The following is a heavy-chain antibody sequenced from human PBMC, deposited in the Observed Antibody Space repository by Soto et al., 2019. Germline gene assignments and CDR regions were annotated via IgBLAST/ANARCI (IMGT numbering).Heavy chain of an antibody. J-gene: IGHJ4*02. V-gene: IGHV4-30-4*01. D-gene: IGHD3-3*01. CDR1: SGSISSADYY. CDR3: ATHPYYDYYSGDYVDS. CDR2: IYHTGSA. Sequence: QVQLQESGPGLVKPSQTLSLTCTVSSGSISSADYYWTWFRQPPGKGLEWVGYIYHTGSAYYNPSLKSRLSISIDTSRDQFSLKLSSVTAADTAVYYCATHPYYDYYSGDYVDSWGQGTLITVSS.